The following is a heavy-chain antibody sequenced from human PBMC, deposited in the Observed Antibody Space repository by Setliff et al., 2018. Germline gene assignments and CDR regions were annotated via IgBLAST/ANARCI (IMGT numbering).Heavy chain of an antibody. J-gene: IGHJ4*02. D-gene: IGHD5-12*01. CDR2: IYPSNSNI. CDR1: GYSFTDYW. CDR3: ARHRVGNSGYAIPILDF. V-gene: IGHV5-51*01. Sequence: PGESLTISCKASGYSFTDYWIAWVRQMPGKGLEWMGIIYPSNSNIKYSPSFEAQITFSVDKSITTAYLQWSSLKASDTAIYYCARHRVGNSGYAIPILDFWGQGALGTVS.